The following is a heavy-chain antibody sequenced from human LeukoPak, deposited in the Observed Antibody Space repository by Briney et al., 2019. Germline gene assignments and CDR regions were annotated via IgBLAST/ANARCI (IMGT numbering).Heavy chain of an antibody. Sequence: SETLSLTCTVSGGSISSYYWSWIRQPPGKGLEWIGRIYTSGSTNYNPSLKSRVTISVDTSKNQFSLKLSSVTAADTAVYYCAREKIGYYDGSGRGWFDPWGQGTLVTVSS. J-gene: IGHJ5*02. CDR1: GGSISSYY. V-gene: IGHV4-4*08. D-gene: IGHD3-22*01. CDR3: AREKIGYYDGSGRGWFDP. CDR2: IYTSGST.